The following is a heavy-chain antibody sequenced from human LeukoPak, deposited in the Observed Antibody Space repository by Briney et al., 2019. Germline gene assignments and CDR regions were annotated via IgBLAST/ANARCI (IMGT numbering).Heavy chain of an antibody. CDR2: MNPNSDNT. J-gene: IGHJ3*02. CDR3: ARGMTTVTSDAFDI. D-gene: IGHD4-17*01. CDR1: GYTFTSYD. V-gene: IGHV1-8*01. Sequence: GASVKVSCKTSGYTFTSYDINWVRQATGQGLEWMGWMNPNSDNTGYAQKFQDRVTMTRNTSISTAYMELSSLRSEDTAVYYCARGMTTVTSDAFDIWGQGTMVTVSS.